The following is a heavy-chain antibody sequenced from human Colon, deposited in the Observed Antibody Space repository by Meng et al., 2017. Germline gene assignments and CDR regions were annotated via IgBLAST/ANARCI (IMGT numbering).Heavy chain of an antibody. CDR3: ARERLSSGWYGGRWFDP. J-gene: IGHJ5*02. Sequence: LLQWGAGLLKPSETLCLTCAVYGGSFIGYYWSWIRQPPGKGLEWIGEINHSGSTNYNPSLKSRVTISVDTSKNQFSLKLSSVTAADTAVYYCARERLSSGWYGGRWFDPWGQGTLVTVSS. CDR1: GGSFIGYY. V-gene: IGHV4-34*01. D-gene: IGHD6-19*01. CDR2: INHSGST.